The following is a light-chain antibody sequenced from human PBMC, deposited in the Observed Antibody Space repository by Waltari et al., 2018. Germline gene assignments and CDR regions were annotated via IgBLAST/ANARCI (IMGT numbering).Light chain of an antibody. V-gene: IGKV1-9*01. CDR3: QQLNSYPLT. CDR2: SAS. Sequence: DIQLTQSPSFLSASVRDRVTIPCRASQGISNYLAWYHQKPGKAPKLLIYSASTLQSGVPSRFSGSGSGTEFSLTISSLQPEDFATYYCQQLNSYPLTFGGGTKVEIK. CDR1: QGISNY. J-gene: IGKJ4*01.